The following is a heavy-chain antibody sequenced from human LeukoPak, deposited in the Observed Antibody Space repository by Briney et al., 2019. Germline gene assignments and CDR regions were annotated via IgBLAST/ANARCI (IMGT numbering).Heavy chain of an antibody. CDR1: GGSISSYY. CDR3: ARSPYYYYMDV. Sequence: PSETLSLTCTVSGGSISSYYWSWIRQPPWKGLEWIGYIYYSGSTNYNPSLKSRVTISVDTSKNQFSLKLSSVTAADTAVYYCARSPYYYYMDVWGKGTTVTVSS. CDR2: IYYSGST. V-gene: IGHV4-59*01. J-gene: IGHJ6*03.